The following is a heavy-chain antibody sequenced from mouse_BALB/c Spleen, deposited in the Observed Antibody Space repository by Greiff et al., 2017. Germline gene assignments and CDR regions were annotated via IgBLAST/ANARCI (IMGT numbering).Heavy chain of an antibody. CDR1: GYTFTSYT. V-gene: IGHV1-4*01. CDR3: ARGGNYGFFSFAY. J-gene: IGHJ3*01. Sequence: VQGVESGAELARPGASVKMSCKASGYTFTSYTMHWVKQRPGQGLEWIGYINPSSGYTNYNQKFKDKATLTADKSSSTAYMQLSSLTSEDSAVYYCARGGNYGFFSFAYWGQGTLVTVSA. CDR2: INPSSGYT. D-gene: IGHD2-1*01.